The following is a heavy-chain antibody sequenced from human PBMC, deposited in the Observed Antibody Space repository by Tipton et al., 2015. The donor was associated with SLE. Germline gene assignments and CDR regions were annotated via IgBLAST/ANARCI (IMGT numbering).Heavy chain of an antibody. Sequence: LRLSCTVSGGSVTSDGYYWSWIRQHPGKGLEWIGEINHNGSTNYNPSLKSRVTISVDTSKNQFSLKLSSVTAADTAVYYCARTQYTFGGVIAPFDYWGQGTLVTASS. V-gene: IGHV4-31*02. CDR3: ARTQYTFGGVIAPFDY. CDR1: GGSVTSDGYY. D-gene: IGHD3-16*02. CDR2: INHNGST. J-gene: IGHJ4*02.